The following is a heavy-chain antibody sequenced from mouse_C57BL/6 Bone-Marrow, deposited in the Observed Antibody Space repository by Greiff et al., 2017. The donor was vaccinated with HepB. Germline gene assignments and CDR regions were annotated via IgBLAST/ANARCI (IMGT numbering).Heavy chain of an antibody. D-gene: IGHD4-1*01. CDR2: IRSKSSNYAT. CDR1: GFTFNTYA. Sequence: EVQRVESGGGLVQPKGSLKLSCAASGFTFNTYAMHWVRQAPGKGLEWVARIRSKSSNYATYYADSVKDRFTISRDDSQSMLYLQMNNLKTEDTAMYYCVRGALNWAWFAYWGQGTLVTVSA. CDR3: VRGALNWAWFAY. V-gene: IGHV10-3*01. J-gene: IGHJ3*01.